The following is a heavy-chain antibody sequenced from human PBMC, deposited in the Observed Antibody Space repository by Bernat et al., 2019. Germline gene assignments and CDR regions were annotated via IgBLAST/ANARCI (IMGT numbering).Heavy chain of an antibody. D-gene: IGHD6-13*01. CDR2: IWDDGSNK. J-gene: IGHJ4*02. CDR1: GFTFSSYG. CDR3: ARVSSSSWYGAHYFDY. Sequence: QVQLVESGGGVVQPGRSLRLSCAASGFTFSSYGMHWVRQAPGKGREWVAVIWDDGSNKYYADSVKGRFTISRDNSKNTLYLQMNSLRAEDTAVYYCARVSSSSWYGAHYFDYWGQGTLVTVSS. V-gene: IGHV3-33*01.